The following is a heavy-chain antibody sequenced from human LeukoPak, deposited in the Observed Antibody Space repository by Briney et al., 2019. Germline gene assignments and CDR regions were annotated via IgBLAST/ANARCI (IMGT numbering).Heavy chain of an antibody. CDR1: GFTLTNAW. CDR3: TAEDGWFDP. Sequence: GGSLRLSCAASGFTLTNAWINWVRQAPGKGLEWVGRIKSKPHGGTTDYAAPVKGRFTISRDDSKNTLYLQMNSLKTEDTAVYYCTAEDGWFDPWGQGTLVTVSS. CDR2: IKSKPHGGTT. V-gene: IGHV3-15*01. J-gene: IGHJ5*02.